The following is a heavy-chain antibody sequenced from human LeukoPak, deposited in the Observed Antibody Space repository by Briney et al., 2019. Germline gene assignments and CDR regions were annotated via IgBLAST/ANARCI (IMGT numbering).Heavy chain of an antibody. V-gene: IGHV3-33*01. CDR2: IWYDGSNK. CDR1: GFTFSSYG. Sequence: PGGSLRLSSAASGFTFSSYGMHWVRQAPGKGLEWVAVIWYDGSNKYYADSVKGRFTISRDNTKNTLYLQMNSLRAEDTAVYYCAAYCSSTSCFVGAFDIWGQGTMVTVSS. J-gene: IGHJ3*02. D-gene: IGHD2-2*01. CDR3: AAYCSSTSCFVGAFDI.